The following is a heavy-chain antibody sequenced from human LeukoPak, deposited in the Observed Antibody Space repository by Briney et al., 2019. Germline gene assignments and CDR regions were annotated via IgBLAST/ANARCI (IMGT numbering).Heavy chain of an antibody. CDR3: AKAAMYSNRWTPFDD. J-gene: IGHJ4*02. CDR2: LAGDGVNI. V-gene: IGHV3-30*18. D-gene: IGHD2/OR15-2a*01. CDR1: GFTFDEYA. Sequence: GGSLRLSCAASGFTFDEYAMHWVRQAPGKGLEWVALLAGDGVNIFYADSVKGRFTISRDNSKNTLYLQMNSLRPEDTAVYYCAKAAMYSNRWTPFDDWGQGTLVTVSS.